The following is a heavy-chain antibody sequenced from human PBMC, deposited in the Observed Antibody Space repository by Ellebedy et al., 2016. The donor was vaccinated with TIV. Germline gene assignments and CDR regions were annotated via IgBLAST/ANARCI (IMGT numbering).Heavy chain of an antibody. V-gene: IGHV1-18*01. D-gene: IGHD6-19*01. CDR2: ISAYNGNT. J-gene: IGHJ4*02. Sequence: ASVKVSXXASGYTFITHGISWVRQAPGQGLEWTGWISAYNGNTKYAQKFHDRVTMTTDTSTSTAYMELRRLRPDDTAVYYCARDLGITMAPYYFDYWGQGTLVTVSS. CDR1: GYTFITHG. CDR3: ARDLGITMAPYYFDY.